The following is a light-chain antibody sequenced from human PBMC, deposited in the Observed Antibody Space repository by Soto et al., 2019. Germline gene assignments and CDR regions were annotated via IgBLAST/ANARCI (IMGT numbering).Light chain of an antibody. CDR2: EDN. Sequence: NFMLTQPHSVSESPGKTVAISCTRSSGTIASSCVQWYHQRPGSAPTTVICEDNQRPSGVPDRFSGSIDSSSNSASLTISGLQTEDEADYYCQSYDSSMGVFGGGTKLTVL. CDR3: QSYDSSMGV. CDR1: SGTIASSC. J-gene: IGLJ3*02. V-gene: IGLV6-57*03.